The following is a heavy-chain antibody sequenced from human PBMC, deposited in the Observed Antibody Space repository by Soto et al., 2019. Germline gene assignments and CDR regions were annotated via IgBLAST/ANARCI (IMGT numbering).Heavy chain of an antibody. CDR2: IYSGGTT. V-gene: IGHV3-53*01. CDR3: ARDRSGDSSGYYGWD. D-gene: IGHD3-22*01. Sequence: EVQLVESGGGLIQSGGSLRLSCAASGFNVSTTYMAWVRQAPGKGLEWVSIIYSGGTTYYADSVKGRFTISRDNSKNPLYLKMNSLRVDDTAVYYCARDRSGDSSGYYGWDWGQGTLVPVSS. CDR1: GFNVSTTY. J-gene: IGHJ4*02.